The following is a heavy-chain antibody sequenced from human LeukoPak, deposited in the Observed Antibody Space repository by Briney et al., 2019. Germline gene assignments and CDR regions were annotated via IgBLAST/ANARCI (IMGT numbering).Heavy chain of an antibody. D-gene: IGHD4-23*01. CDR1: GGSISSSSYY. V-gene: IGHV4-39*01. CDR2: IYYSGST. CDR3: ARQKIYGGNSYAFDI. J-gene: IGHJ3*02. Sequence: SETLSLTCTVSGGSISSSSYYWGWIRQPPGKGLEWIGSIYYSGSTYYNPSLKSRVTISVDTSKNQFSLKLSSVTAADTAVYYCARQKIYGGNSYAFDIWGQGTMVTVSS.